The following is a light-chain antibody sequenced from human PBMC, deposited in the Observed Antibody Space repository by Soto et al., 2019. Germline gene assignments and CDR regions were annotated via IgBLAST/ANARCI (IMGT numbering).Light chain of an antibody. V-gene: IGLV2-14*01. CDR1: SCDVGAYEH. CDR2: KVS. CDR3: RSYTSSTTGL. Sequence: QSVLTQPASVSESPGQSITISCIGTSCDVGAYEHVSWYQQHPGKAPKVIISKVSNRPSGVSTRFSGSKSDNTPSLSISGLQNEDEAYYYGRSYTSSTTGLLGGCTQVAVL. J-gene: IGLJ6*01.